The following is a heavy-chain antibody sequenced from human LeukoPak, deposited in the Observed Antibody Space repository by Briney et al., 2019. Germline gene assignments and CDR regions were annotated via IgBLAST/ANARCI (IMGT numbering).Heavy chain of an antibody. J-gene: IGHJ3*02. CDR2: IYHSGST. D-gene: IGHD2-2*01. CDR1: GGSISSGGYS. Sequence: SETLSLTCAVSGGSISSGGYSWSWIRQPPGKGLEWIGYIYHSGSTYYNPSLKSRVTISVDRSKNQFSLKLSSVTAADTAVYYCARAGYCSSTSCLDAFDTWGQGTMVTVSS. V-gene: IGHV4-30-2*01. CDR3: ARAGYCSSTSCLDAFDT.